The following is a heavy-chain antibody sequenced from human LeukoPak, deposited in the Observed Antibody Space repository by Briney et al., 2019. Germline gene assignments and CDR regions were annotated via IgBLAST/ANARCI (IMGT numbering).Heavy chain of an antibody. J-gene: IGHJ4*02. CDR1: GGSFSGYY. V-gene: IGHV4-34*01. Sequence: SETLSLTCAVYGGSFSGYYWSWIRQPPGKGLEWIGEINHSGSTNYNPSLKSRVTISVDTSKNQFCLKLSSVTAADTAVYYCARISLRVAGDYWGQGTLVTVSS. CDR2: INHSGST. CDR3: ARISLRVAGDY. D-gene: IGHD6-13*01.